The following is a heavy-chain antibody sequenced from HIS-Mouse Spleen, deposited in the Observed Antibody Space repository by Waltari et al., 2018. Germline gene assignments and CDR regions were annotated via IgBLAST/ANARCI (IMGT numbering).Heavy chain of an antibody. CDR3: ASISLWGGPVDI. Sequence: QVQLVESGGGVVQPGRSLSLSCSEAGFHFSRYGMHWVRQAPGKGLGWVEVIWYDGSNKYYADSVKGRFTISRDNSKNTLYLQMNSLRAEDTAVYYCASISLWGGPVDIWGQGTMVTVSS. D-gene: IGHD3-10*01. CDR2: IWYDGSNK. V-gene: IGHV3-33*01. CDR1: GFHFSRYG. J-gene: IGHJ3*02.